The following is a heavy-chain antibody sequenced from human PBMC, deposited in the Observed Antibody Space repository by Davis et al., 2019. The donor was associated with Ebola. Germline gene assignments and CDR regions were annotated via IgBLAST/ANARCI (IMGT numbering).Heavy chain of an antibody. CDR3: ATLRRTITGMDDGFDI. D-gene: IGHD1-20*01. Sequence: KVSCKGSGYSFTSYWIAWVRQMPGKGLECMGIIYPGDSETRYSPSFRGQVTISADKSIKTAFLQWSSLKASDTAIYYCATLRRTITGMDDGFDIWGQGTMVTVSS. J-gene: IGHJ3*02. V-gene: IGHV5-51*01. CDR2: IYPGDSET. CDR1: GYSFTSYW.